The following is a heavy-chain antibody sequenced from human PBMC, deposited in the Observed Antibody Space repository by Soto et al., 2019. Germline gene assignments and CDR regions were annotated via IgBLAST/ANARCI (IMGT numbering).Heavy chain of an antibody. Sequence: SETLSLTCTVSGGSISSYYWSWIRQPPGKGLEWIGYIYYSGSTNYNPSLKSRVTISVDTSKNRFSLKLSSVTAADTAVYYCARRILCSGGSCWGETPTIGEYYYYYYMDVWGKGTTVTVSS. CDR2: IYYSGST. CDR3: ARRILCSGGSCWGETPTIGEYYYYYYMDV. CDR1: GGSISSYY. V-gene: IGHV4-59*08. J-gene: IGHJ6*03. D-gene: IGHD2-15*01.